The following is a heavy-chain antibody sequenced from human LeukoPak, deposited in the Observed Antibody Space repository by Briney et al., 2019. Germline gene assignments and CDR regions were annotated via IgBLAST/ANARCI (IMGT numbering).Heavy chain of an antibody. CDR1: GGPLSTYT. CDR3: ARDTSVGSGMQY. V-gene: IGHV4-59*01. CDR2: IYHGGTT. Sequence: SETLSLTCSVSGGPLSTYTWSWVRQSPGKGLEWIGYIYHGGTTNYSPSLKSRATISAHTARNQFSLRLRSVTAADPAIYYCARDTSVGSGMQYWGQGTLVSVSS. J-gene: IGHJ4*02. D-gene: IGHD3-10*01.